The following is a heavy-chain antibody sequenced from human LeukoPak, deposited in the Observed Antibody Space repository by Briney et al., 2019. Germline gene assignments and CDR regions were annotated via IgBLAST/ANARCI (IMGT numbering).Heavy chain of an antibody. CDR3: AREFGVVPAACDY. Sequence: SETLSLTCAVYGGSFSGYYWSWIRQPPGKGLEWIGYIYHSGSTYYNPSLKSRVTISVDRSKNQFSLKLSSVTAADTAVYYCAREFGVVPAACDYWGQGTLVTVSS. J-gene: IGHJ4*02. CDR2: IYHSGST. CDR1: GGSFSGYY. D-gene: IGHD2-2*01. V-gene: IGHV4-34*01.